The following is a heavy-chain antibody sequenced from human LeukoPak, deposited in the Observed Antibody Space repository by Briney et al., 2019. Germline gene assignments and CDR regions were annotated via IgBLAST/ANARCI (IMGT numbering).Heavy chain of an antibody. Sequence: ASVKVSCKASGYTFTSYDINWVRQATGQGLEWMGWMNPNSGNTGYAQKFQGRVTMTRNTSISTAYMELSSLRSEDTAVYYRARSLLVLDAFDIWGQGTMVTVSS. CDR1: GYTFTSYD. CDR2: MNPNSGNT. V-gene: IGHV1-8*01. D-gene: IGHD3-10*01. CDR3: ARSLLVLDAFDI. J-gene: IGHJ3*02.